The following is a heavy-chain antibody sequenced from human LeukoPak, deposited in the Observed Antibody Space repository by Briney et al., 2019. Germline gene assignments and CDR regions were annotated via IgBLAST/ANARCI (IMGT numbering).Heavy chain of an antibody. Sequence: SQTLSLTCTVSGGSISSGSYYWSWIRQPAGKGLEWIGRIYTSGSTNYNPSLKSRVTISVDTSKNQFSLKLSSVTAADTAVYYCARGGVTVVIPDAFDIWGQGTMVTVSS. CDR2: IYTSGST. CDR3: ARGGVTVVIPDAFDI. J-gene: IGHJ3*02. D-gene: IGHD4-23*01. V-gene: IGHV4-61*02. CDR1: GGSISSGSYY.